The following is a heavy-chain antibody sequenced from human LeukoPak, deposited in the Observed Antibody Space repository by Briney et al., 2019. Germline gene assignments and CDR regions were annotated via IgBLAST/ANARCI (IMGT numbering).Heavy chain of an antibody. D-gene: IGHD5-18*01. CDR2: IIPIFGTA. CDR3: ARVKLWDRDYYYYGMDV. CDR1: GGTSSSYA. J-gene: IGHJ6*02. V-gene: IGHV1-69*13. Sequence: SVKVSCKASGGTSSSYAISWVRQAPGQGLEWMGGIIPIFGTANYAQKFQGRVTITADESTSTAYMELSSLRSEDTAVYYCARVKLWDRDYYYYGMDVWGQGTTVTVSS.